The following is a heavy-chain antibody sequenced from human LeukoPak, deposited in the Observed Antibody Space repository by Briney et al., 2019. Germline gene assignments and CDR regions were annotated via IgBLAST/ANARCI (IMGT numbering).Heavy chain of an antibody. D-gene: IGHD1-7*01. CDR2: IYYSGST. V-gene: IGHV4-59*12. Sequence: SSETLSLTCTVSGGSISSYYWSWIRQPPGKGLEWIGYIYYSGSTNYNPSLKSRVTISVDTSKNQFSLKLSSVTAADTAVYYCAREPLGLGTFDPWGQGTLVTVPS. J-gene: IGHJ5*02. CDR1: GGSISSYY. CDR3: AREPLGLGTFDP.